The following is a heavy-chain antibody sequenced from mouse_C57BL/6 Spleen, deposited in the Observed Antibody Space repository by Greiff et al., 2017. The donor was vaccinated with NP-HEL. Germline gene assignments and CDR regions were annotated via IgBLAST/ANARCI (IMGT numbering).Heavy chain of an antibody. CDR2: INPSNGGT. CDR1: GYTFTSYW. Sequence: QVQLQQPGTELVKPGASVKLSCKASGYTFTSYWMHWVTQRPGQGLEWIGNINPSNGGTNYDEKFKSKATLTVDKSSSTAYMQLSSLTSADAAVYSCARSRGDLYFDYWGQGTTLTVSS. J-gene: IGHJ2*01. V-gene: IGHV1-53*01. CDR3: ARSRGDLYFDY.